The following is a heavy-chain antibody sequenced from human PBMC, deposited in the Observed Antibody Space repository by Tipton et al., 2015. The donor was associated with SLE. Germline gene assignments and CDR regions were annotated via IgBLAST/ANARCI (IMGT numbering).Heavy chain of an antibody. Sequence: TLSLTCTVSGGSISSYYWSWIRRPAGKGLEWIGRIYTSGSTNYNPSLKSRVTISVDTSKNQFSLKLSSVTAADTAVYYCARGGSSGWYLFGAFDIWGQGTMVTVSS. D-gene: IGHD6-19*01. J-gene: IGHJ3*02. CDR2: IYTSGST. CDR3: ARGGSSGWYLFGAFDI. V-gene: IGHV4-4*07. CDR1: GGSISSYY.